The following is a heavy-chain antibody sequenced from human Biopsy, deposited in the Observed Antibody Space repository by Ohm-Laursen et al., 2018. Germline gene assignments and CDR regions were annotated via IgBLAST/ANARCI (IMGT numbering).Heavy chain of an antibody. CDR1: GYSISSYY. Sequence: GTLSLTCAVSGYSISSYYWSWIRQPPGKGLQWIGYVYYTGSTDYNPSLQSRVTISVDTSKNHFSLRLRSVTPADTAIYYCARDRGYYSDRTVPGYFDLWGRGTLVTVSS. V-gene: IGHV4-59*01. D-gene: IGHD3-22*01. CDR3: ARDRGYYSDRTVPGYFDL. CDR2: VYYTGST. J-gene: IGHJ2*01.